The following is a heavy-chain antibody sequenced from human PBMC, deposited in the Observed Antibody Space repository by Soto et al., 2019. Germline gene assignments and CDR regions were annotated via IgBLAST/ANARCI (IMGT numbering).Heavy chain of an antibody. CDR2: ISYDGSNK. CDR1: GFTFSSYG. J-gene: IGHJ6*02. V-gene: IGHV3-30*18. D-gene: IGHD2-2*01. Sequence: QVQLVESGGGVVQPGRSLRLSCAASGFTFSSYGMHWVRQAPGKGLEWVAVISYDGSNKYYADSVKGRFTISRDNSKNTLYLQMNSLRAEDTAVYYCAKDIGVVVPAGFGRRNYYGMDVWGQGTTVTVSS. CDR3: AKDIGVVVPAGFGRRNYYGMDV.